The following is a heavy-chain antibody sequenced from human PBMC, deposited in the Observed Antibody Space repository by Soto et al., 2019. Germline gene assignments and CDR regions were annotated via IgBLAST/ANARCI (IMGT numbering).Heavy chain of an antibody. V-gene: IGHV4-34*01. CDR3: ASSRWGVATL. CDR2: INHSGST. J-gene: IGHJ4*02. Sequence: SATLSLTCAVYGGSFSGYYWSWIRQPPGKGLEWIGEINHSGSTNYNPSLKSRVTISVDTSKNQFSLKLSSVTAADTAVYYCASSRWGVATLWGQGTLVTVSS. D-gene: IGHD5-12*01. CDR1: GGSFSGYY.